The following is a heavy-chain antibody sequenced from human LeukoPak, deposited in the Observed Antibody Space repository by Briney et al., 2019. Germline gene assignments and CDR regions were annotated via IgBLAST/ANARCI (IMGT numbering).Heavy chain of an antibody. CDR3: VKGGSSSHNWFDP. V-gene: IGHV3-30*02. Sequence: GSLRLSCAASGFTSSDFGMHWVRQAPGKGLEWVAFIRNDGSNDYYPDSVKGRFTISRDNSRTTLYLQMHSLRIEDTAVYYCVKGGSSSHNWFDPWGQGILVTVSS. CDR2: IRNDGSND. J-gene: IGHJ5*02. D-gene: IGHD6-13*01. CDR1: GFTSSDFG.